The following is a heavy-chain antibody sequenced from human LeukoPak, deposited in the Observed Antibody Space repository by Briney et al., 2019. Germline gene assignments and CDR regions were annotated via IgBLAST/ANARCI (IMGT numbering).Heavy chain of an antibody. Sequence: PSETLSLTCTVSGDSISSSSSYWGWIRQPPGEGLEWIGSIYYSGSTYYNTSLKSRVTISVDTSKKQFSLKLSSVTAADTAVYYCAREKIGYYDGSGRGWFDPWGQGTLVTVSS. D-gene: IGHD3-22*01. J-gene: IGHJ5*02. V-gene: IGHV4-39*07. CDR2: IYYSGST. CDR3: AREKIGYYDGSGRGWFDP. CDR1: GDSISSSSSY.